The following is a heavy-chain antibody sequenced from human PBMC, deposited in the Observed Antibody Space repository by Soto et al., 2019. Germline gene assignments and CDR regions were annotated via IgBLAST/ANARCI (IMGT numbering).Heavy chain of an antibody. CDR1: GYTFTSYY. CDR2: INPSGGST. CDR3: ARDESKVRGVIGRYGMDV. D-gene: IGHD3-10*01. J-gene: IGHJ6*02. Sequence: GASVKVSCKASGYTFTSYYMHWVRQAPGQGLEWMGIINPSGGSTSYAQKFQGRVTMTRDTSTSTVYMELSSLRSEDTAVYYCARDESKVRGVIGRYGMDVWGQGTTVTVSS. V-gene: IGHV1-46*03.